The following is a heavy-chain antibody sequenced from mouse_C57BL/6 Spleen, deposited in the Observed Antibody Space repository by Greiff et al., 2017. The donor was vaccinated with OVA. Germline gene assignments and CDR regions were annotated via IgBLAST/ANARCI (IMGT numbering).Heavy chain of an antibody. V-gene: IGHV1-64*01. D-gene: IGHD1-1*01. CDR1: GYTFTSYW. J-gene: IGHJ2*01. CDR3: ARDLCMTTGVEDAVGY. CDR2: IHPNSGST. Sequence: VQLQQPGAELVKPGASVKLSCTASGYTFTSYWMHWVQQRPGQGLEWIGMIHPNSGSTNYNEKFKSKATLTVDKSSSTAYMQLSSLTSEDSAVYYCARDLCMTTGVEDAVGYWGQGTTLTVSS.